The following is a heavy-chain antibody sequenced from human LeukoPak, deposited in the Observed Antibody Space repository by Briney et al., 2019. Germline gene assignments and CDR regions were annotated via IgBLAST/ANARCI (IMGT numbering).Heavy chain of an antibody. CDR2: MNPYSGDR. J-gene: IGHJ4*02. Sequence: ASVKVSCKTSGYTFTTYHINWVRQATGQGLEWLGWMNPYSGDRGYAQKFQGRLSITSDTSMSTAYMELSSLRSDDTAVYLCARTTSLTASGYDYWGQGTLVTVSS. V-gene: IGHV1-8*03. CDR1: GYTFTTYH. CDR3: ARTTSLTASGYDY. D-gene: IGHD4-17*01.